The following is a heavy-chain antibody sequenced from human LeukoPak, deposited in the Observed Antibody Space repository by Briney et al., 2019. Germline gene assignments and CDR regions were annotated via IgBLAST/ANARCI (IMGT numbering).Heavy chain of an antibody. CDR2: IYYSGST. CDR3: ARDRGTGDRRFDY. Sequence: SETLSLTCTVSGGSISSYYWSWIRQPPGKGLEWIGYIYYSGSTNYNPSLKSRVTISVDTSKNQFSLKLSSVTAADTAVYYCARDRGTGDRRFDYWGQGTLVTVSS. V-gene: IGHV4-59*01. J-gene: IGHJ4*02. CDR1: GGSISSYY. D-gene: IGHD7-27*01.